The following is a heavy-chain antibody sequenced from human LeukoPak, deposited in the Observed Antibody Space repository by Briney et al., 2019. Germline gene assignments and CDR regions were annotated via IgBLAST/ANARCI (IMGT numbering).Heavy chain of an antibody. CDR2: IRFDGSNE. V-gene: IGHV3-30*02. D-gene: IGHD1-26*01. CDR3: ARDSMHLQWEGY. Sequence: GGSLRLSCAASGFTLSSYGVHWVRQAPGKGLEWVAFIRFDGSNENYADSVKGRFTISRDNAKNSLYLQMNSLKVEDTAVYYCARDSMHLQWEGYWGQGTLVTVSS. J-gene: IGHJ4*02. CDR1: GFTLSSYG.